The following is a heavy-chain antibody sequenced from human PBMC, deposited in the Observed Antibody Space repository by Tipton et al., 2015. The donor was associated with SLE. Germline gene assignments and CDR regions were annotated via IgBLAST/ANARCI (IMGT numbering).Heavy chain of an antibody. J-gene: IGHJ3*02. D-gene: IGHD3-22*01. CDR1: GASFSGYY. CDR3: ARGLIKRRNYYDSKRAFDI. Sequence: TLSLTCAVYGASFSGYYWTWIRQAPGKGLEWIGEINHGGGTHYNPSLESRVSISIDTSKNQFSLKLSSVTAADTAVYYCARGLIKRRNYYDSKRAFDIWGQGTMVTVSS. CDR2: INHGGGT. V-gene: IGHV4-34*01.